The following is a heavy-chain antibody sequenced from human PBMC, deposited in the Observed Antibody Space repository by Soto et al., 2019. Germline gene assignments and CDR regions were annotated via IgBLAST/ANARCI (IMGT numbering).Heavy chain of an antibody. CDR2: IYPGDSDT. CDR1: GYSFTGDS. D-gene: IGHD1-1*01. Sequence: GESLKISCTGSGYSFTGDSIGWVCRVPGKGLEWMGIIYPGDSDTRDSPAFQGQVTISADRSISTAYRKRSSLKASDTAMYYCARLRTGTTNAFDIWGQGTMVTVSS. J-gene: IGHJ3*02. CDR3: ARLRTGTTNAFDI. V-gene: IGHV5-51*01.